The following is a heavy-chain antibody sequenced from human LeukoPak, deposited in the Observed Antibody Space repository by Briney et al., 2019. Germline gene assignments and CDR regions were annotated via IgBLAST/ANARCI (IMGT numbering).Heavy chain of an antibody. V-gene: IGHV4-59*08. Sequence: PSETLSLTCTVSGGSISSYYWSWIRQPPGKGLEWIGYIYYSGSTNYNPSLKSRVTISVDTSKNQFSLKLSSVTAADTAVYYCARHSDILTGYPDYWGQGTLVTVSS. D-gene: IGHD3-9*01. CDR3: ARHSDILTGYPDY. J-gene: IGHJ4*02. CDR1: GGSISSYY. CDR2: IYYSGST.